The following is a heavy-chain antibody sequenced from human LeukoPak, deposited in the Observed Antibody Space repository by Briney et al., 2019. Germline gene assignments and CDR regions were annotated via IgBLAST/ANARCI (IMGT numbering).Heavy chain of an antibody. CDR1: GGSISSYY. CDR3: ARDYPQGVVVINRYFDL. J-gene: IGHJ2*01. V-gene: IGHV4-59*01. Sequence: SETLSLTCTVSGGSISSYYWSWIRQPPGKGLEWIGYIYYSGSTNYNPSLKSRVTISVDTSKNQFSLKLSSVTAADTAVYHCARDYPQGVVVINRYFDLWGRGTLVTVSS. CDR2: IYYSGST. D-gene: IGHD3-22*01.